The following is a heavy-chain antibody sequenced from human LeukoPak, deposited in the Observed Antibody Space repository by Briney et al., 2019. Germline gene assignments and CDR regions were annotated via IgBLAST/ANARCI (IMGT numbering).Heavy chain of an antibody. CDR3: ARSRVGATFDY. J-gene: IGHJ4*02. CDR2: INHSGST. Sequence: SETLSLTCAVYGGSFSGYYWSWIRQPPGKGLEWIGEINHSGSTNYNPSLKSRVTISVDTSKNQFSLKLSSVTAADTAVYYCARSRVGATFDYWGQGTLVTVSS. D-gene: IGHD1-26*01. CDR1: GGSFSGYY. V-gene: IGHV4-34*01.